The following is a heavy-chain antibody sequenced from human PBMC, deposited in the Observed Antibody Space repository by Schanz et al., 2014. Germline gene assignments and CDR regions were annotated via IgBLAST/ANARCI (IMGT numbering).Heavy chain of an antibody. Sequence: EVQLVESGGGFVQPGGSLRLSCAASGFTFSRYWMHWVRQAPGKGLVWDSRIDNTGGNTNYADSVRGRFTISRDTAENSVYLQMNSLRAEDTAVYYCARDGYRNGRPFDHWGQGTRVTVSA. J-gene: IGHJ4*02. CDR3: ARDGYRNGRPFDH. CDR1: GFTFSRYW. D-gene: IGHD5-18*01. V-gene: IGHV3-74*01. CDR2: IDNTGGNT.